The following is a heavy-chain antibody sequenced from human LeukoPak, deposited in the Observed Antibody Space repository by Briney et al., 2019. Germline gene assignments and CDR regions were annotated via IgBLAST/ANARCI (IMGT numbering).Heavy chain of an antibody. V-gene: IGHV4-39*07. CDR3: ARAGGYCSSTSCEFDY. J-gene: IGHJ4*02. D-gene: IGHD2-2*01. Sequence: QPSETLSLTCTVSGGSISSSSYYWGWIRQPPGKGLEWIGSIYYSGSTYYNPSLKSRVTISVDTSKNQFSLKLSSVTAADTAVYYCARAGGYCSSTSCEFDYWGQGTLVTVSS. CDR2: IYYSGST. CDR1: GGSISSSSYY.